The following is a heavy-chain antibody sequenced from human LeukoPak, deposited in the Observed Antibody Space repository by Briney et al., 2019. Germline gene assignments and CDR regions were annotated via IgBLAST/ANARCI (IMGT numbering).Heavy chain of an antibody. CDR1: GYTFTGYY. CDR2: INPNSGGT. J-gene: IGHJ5*02. V-gene: IGHV1-2*02. Sequence: ASVKVSCKASGYTFTGYYMHWVRQAPGQGFEWMGWINPNSGGTNYAQKFQGRVTMTRDTSISTAYMELSRLRSDDTAVYYCAREGVYYGGFGWFDPWGQGTLVTVSS. D-gene: IGHD4-17*01. CDR3: AREGVYYGGFGWFDP.